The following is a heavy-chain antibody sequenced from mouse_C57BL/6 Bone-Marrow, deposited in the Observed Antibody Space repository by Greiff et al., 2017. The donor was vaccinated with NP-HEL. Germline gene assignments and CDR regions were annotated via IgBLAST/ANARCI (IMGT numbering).Heavy chain of an antibody. D-gene: IGHD2-4*01. CDR3: ARSYDYDENFDY. CDR1: GYSITSGYY. CDR2: ISYDGSN. Sequence: EVKLMESGPGLVKPSQSLSLTCSVTGYSITSGYYWNWIRQFPGNKLEWMGYISYDGSNNYNPSLKNRISITRDTSKNQFFLKLNSVTTEDTATYYCARSYDYDENFDYWGQGTTLTVSS. V-gene: IGHV3-6*01. J-gene: IGHJ2*01.